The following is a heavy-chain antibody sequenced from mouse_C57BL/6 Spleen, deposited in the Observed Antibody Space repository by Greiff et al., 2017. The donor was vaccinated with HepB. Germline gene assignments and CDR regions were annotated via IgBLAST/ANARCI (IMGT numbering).Heavy chain of an antibody. V-gene: IGHV5-16*01. D-gene: IGHD4-1*01. J-gene: IGHJ4*01. Sequence: DVKLVESEGGLVQPGSSMKLSCTASGFTFSDYYMAWVRQVPEKGLEWVANINYDGSSTYYLDSLKSRFIISRDNAKNILDLQMSSLKSEDTATYYCATGTGGYYAMDYWGQGTSVTVSS. CDR2: INYDGSST. CDR1: GFTFSDYY. CDR3: ATGTGGYYAMDY.